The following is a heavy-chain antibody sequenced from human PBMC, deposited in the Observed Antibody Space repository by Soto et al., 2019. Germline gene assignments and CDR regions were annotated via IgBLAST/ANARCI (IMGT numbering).Heavy chain of an antibody. CDR3: AYGAESTFWSGYYNYYYYYMDV. V-gene: IGHV4-59*01. J-gene: IGHJ6*03. CDR1: GGSISSYY. Sequence: SETLSLTCTVSGGSISSYYWSWIRQPPGKGLEWIGYIYYSGSTNYNPSLKSRVTISVDTSKNQFSLKLGSVTAADTAVYYCAYGAESTFWSGYYNYYYYYMDVWGKGTTVTVSS. CDR2: IYYSGST. D-gene: IGHD3-3*01.